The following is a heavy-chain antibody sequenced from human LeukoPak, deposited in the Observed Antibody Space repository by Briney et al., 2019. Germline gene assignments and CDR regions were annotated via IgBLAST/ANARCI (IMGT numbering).Heavy chain of an antibody. CDR2: IRSNGATT. Sequence: GGSLRLSCSASGFTFNRFYLHWVRQAPGKGLEFVSHIRSNGATTYYADSVKGRFTISRDNAKNSLYLQMNSLRVEDTAVYYCARDATIGRVVGDLTYRGQGTLVTVSS. CDR1: GFTFNRFY. D-gene: IGHD2-15*01. V-gene: IGHV3-64*04. CDR3: ARDATIGRVVGDLTY. J-gene: IGHJ4*02.